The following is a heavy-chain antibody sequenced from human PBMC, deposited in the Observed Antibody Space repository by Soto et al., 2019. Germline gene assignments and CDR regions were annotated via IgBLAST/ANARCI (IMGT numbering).Heavy chain of an antibody. Sequence: QVPLVQSGAEVKKPGASVKVSCKASGYTFTSYYMHWVRQAPGQGLEWMGIINPSGGSTSYAQKFQCRVTMTRYTSTITVYMELSSLRSEATAVYYCSRESVDIVATTRVSGGMDVWGQGTTVTVSS. CDR1: GYTFTSYY. V-gene: IGHV1-46*01. D-gene: IGHD5-12*01. J-gene: IGHJ6*02. CDR2: INPSGGST. CDR3: SRESVDIVATTRVSGGMDV.